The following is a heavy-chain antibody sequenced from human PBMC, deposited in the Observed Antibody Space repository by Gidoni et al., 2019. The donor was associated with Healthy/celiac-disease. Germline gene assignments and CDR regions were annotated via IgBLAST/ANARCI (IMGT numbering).Heavy chain of an antibody. D-gene: IGHD2-2*01. V-gene: IGHV1-46*01. CDR3: AREGIVVVPAILYGMDV. J-gene: IGHJ6*02. Sequence: QVQLVQSGAEVKKPGASVKVSCKASGYTLTSYYMHWVRQAPGQGLEWMGIISPSGGSTSYAQKFQGRVTMTRDTSTSTVYMELSSLRSEDTAVYYCAREGIVVVPAILYGMDVWGQGTTVTVSS. CDR1: GYTLTSYY. CDR2: ISPSGGST.